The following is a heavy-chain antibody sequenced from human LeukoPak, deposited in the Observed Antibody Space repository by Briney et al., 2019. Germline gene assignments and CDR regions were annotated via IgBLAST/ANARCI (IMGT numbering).Heavy chain of an antibody. CDR2: IKQDGSEK. V-gene: IGHV3-7*01. CDR1: GFTLSSYW. Sequence: GGSLRLSCAASGFTLSSYWMSWVRQAPGKGLEWVANIKQDGSEKYYVDSVKGRFTISRDNAKNSLYLQMNSLRAEDTAVYYRARLTYYYDSSGLGYWGQGTLVTVSS. D-gene: IGHD3-22*01. CDR3: ARLTYYYDSSGLGY. J-gene: IGHJ4*02.